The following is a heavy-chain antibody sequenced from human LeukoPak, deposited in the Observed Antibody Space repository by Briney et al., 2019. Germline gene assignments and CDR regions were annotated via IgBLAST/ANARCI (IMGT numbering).Heavy chain of an antibody. J-gene: IGHJ4*02. D-gene: IGHD2-15*01. CDR1: GFTFSSYG. Sequence: GGSLRLSCAASGFTFSSYGMRWVRQAPGKGLEWVAVISYDGSNKYYADSVKGRFTISRDNSKNTLYLQMNSLRAEDTAVYYCAKVRVGTAHFDYWGQGTLVTVSS. V-gene: IGHV3-30*18. CDR3: AKVRVGTAHFDY. CDR2: ISYDGSNK.